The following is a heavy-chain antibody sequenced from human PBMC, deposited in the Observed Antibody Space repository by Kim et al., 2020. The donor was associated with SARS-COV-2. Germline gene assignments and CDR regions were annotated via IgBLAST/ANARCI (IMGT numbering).Heavy chain of an antibody. V-gene: IGHV4-4*02. J-gene: IGHJ6*02. CDR2: IYHSGST. CDR1: GGSISSSNW. Sequence: SETLSLTCAVSGGSISSSNWWSWVRQPPGKGLEWIGEIYHSGSTNYNPSLKSRVTISVDKSKNQFSLKLSSVTAADTAVYYCARATTVTTTHYYYYYGMDVWGQGTTVTVSS. D-gene: IGHD4-4*01. CDR3: ARATTVTTTHYYYYYGMDV.